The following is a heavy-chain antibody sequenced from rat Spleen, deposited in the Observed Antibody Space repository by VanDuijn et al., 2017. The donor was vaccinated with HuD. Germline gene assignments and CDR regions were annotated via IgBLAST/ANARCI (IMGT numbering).Heavy chain of an antibody. CDR1: GFTFSDYY. CDR2: ISYDGSTT. V-gene: IGHV5-29*01. Sequence: EVQLVESDGGLVQPGRSLKLSCAASGFTFSDYYMAWVRQAPTKGLEWVATISYDGSTTYYRDSVKGRFTISRDNAKSTLYLQMDSLRSEDTATYYCARHEDYSGLDYWGQGVMVTVSS. D-gene: IGHD1-1*01. CDR3: ARHEDYSGLDY. J-gene: IGHJ2*01.